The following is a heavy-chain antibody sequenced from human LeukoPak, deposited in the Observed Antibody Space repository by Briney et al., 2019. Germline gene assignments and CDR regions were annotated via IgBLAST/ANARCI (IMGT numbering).Heavy chain of an antibody. CDR1: GFTFSSYG. V-gene: IGHV3-30*18. J-gene: IGHJ3*02. CDR3: AKMRTPAAHSGDAFDI. Sequence: SGGSLRLSCAASGFTFSSYGIHWVRQAPGKGLEWVAVISYDGSNKYYVDSVKGRFTISRDNSKNTLNLQMNSLRAEDTAVYYCAKMRTPAAHSGDAFDIWGQGTMATVSS. CDR2: ISYDGSNK. D-gene: IGHD6-25*01.